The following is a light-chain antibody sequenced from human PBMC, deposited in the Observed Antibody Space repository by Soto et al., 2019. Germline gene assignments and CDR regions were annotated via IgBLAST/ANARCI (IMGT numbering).Light chain of an antibody. J-gene: IGKJ1*01. CDR2: GAS. V-gene: IGKV1-5*01. Sequence: DIQMTQSPSTLSGSVGDRVTITCRASQTISSWLAWYQQKPGKAPKLLIYGASSLQSGVPSRFSGSGSGTDFTLTISSLQPEDSATYYCLQDHNYFWTFGQGTKVDIK. CDR1: QTISSW. CDR3: LQDHNYFWT.